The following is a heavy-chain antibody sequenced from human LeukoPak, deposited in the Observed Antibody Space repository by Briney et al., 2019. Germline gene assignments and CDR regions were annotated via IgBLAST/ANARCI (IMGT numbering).Heavy chain of an antibody. CDR1: EGTISHYY. V-gene: IGHV4-59*01. CDR3: ARTLGNGAFDI. Sequence: SPTLAITCTVSEGTISHYYWSRILQPPGKILNWIGYIYYSGRTNYNPSLKSRVTISVDTSKNQFSLKLSSVTAADTAVYYCARTLGNGAFDIWGQGTMVTVSS. J-gene: IGHJ3*02. CDR2: IYYSGRT. D-gene: IGHD4-23*01.